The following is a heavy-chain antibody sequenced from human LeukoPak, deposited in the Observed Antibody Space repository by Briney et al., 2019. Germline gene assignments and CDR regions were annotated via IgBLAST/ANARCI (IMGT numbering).Heavy chain of an antibody. J-gene: IGHJ6*02. CDR2: KSASNGNT. CDR3: ARGDYGVGSFYGGMDV. CDR1: GFSISSAG. V-gene: IGHV1-18*01. Sequence: GASVKVSCKASGFSISSAGITWVRQAPGQGLEWLDWKSASNGNTNSAQKFQGRVTMTTDTSTNIAFLEVRSLRSDDTAIYYCARGDYGVGSFYGGMDVWGQGTTVIVSS. D-gene: IGHD4/OR15-4a*01.